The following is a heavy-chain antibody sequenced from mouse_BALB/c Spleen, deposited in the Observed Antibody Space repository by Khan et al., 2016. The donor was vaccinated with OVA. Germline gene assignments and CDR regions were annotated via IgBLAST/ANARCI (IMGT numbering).Heavy chain of an antibody. CDR3: ERGGVREAMDY. D-gene: IGHD2-14*01. J-gene: IGHJ4*01. CDR2: ISTYYGDA. CDR1: GYTFTDYA. V-gene: IGHV1S137*01. Sequence: VQLQQSGAELVRPGVSVKISCKGSGYTFTDYAMHWVKQSPAKSLEWIGVISTYYGDASYNQKFKGKATMTLDKSSSTAYMELARLTSEDSAIYYCERGGVREAMDYWGQGTSVTVAS.